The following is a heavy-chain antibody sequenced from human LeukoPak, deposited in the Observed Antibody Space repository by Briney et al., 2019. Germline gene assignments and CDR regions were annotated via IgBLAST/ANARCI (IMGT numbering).Heavy chain of an antibody. CDR3: ARGQDFWSGYYSGGGYFQH. V-gene: IGHV1-8*03. Sequence: ASVKVSCKASGYTFTSYDINWVRQATGQGLEWMGWMNPNSGNTGYGQKFQGRVTITRNTSISTAYMELSSLRSEDTAVYYCARGQDFWSGYYSGGGYFQHWGQGTLVTVSS. CDR1: GYTFTSYD. J-gene: IGHJ1*01. CDR2: MNPNSGNT. D-gene: IGHD3-3*01.